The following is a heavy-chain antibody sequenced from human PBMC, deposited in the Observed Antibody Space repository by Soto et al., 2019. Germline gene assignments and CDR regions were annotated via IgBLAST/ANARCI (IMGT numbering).Heavy chain of an antibody. D-gene: IGHD3-9*01. Sequence: SETLSLTCAVYGGSFSGYYWSWIRQPPGKGLEWIGEINHSGSTNYNPSLQTRVTISVDTSKNQFSLKLNSVTAADTAVYFCARLEGLATISYYFDFWGQGALVTVSS. J-gene: IGHJ4*02. CDR1: GGSFSGYY. CDR2: INHSGST. V-gene: IGHV4-34*01. CDR3: ARLEGLATISYYFDF.